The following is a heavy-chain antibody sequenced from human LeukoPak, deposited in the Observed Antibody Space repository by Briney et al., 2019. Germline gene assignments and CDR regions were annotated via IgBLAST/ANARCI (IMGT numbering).Heavy chain of an antibody. CDR2: ISYDVSNK. J-gene: IGHJ4*02. CDR3: ACDGKGDFWRRYYFAC. CDR1: GVTSSSYA. D-gene: IGHD3-3*01. V-gene: IGHV3-30-3*01. Sequence: PGGSLRLSCALSGVTSSSYAVHWVREAPGKGLGWGGVISYDVSNKYSADSVTGRFTISRDNSKNTLYLQMSSPRAQDTAVCYGACDGKGDFWRRYYFACWGQATLVTVRS.